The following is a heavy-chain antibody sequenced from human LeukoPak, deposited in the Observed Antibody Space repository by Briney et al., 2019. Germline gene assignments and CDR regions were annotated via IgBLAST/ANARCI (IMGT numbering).Heavy chain of an antibody. Sequence: ASVKVSCKASGYTFTSHDINWVRQATGQGLEWMGWMNPNSGNTGYAQKFQGRVTTTRNNSISTVYMELSSLRSEDTAVYYRARRLGLRWDLQAFDIWGQGTMVTVPS. CDR3: ARRLGLRWDLQAFDI. V-gene: IGHV1-8*03. J-gene: IGHJ3*02. D-gene: IGHD4-23*01. CDR1: GYTFTSHD. CDR2: MNPNSGNT.